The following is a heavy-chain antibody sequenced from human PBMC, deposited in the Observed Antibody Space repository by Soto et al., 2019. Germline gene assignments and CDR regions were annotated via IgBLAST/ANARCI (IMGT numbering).Heavy chain of an antibody. J-gene: IGHJ4*02. CDR2: INGGSGNT. D-gene: IGHD3-10*01. CDR1: GFTFTSYA. V-gene: IGHV1-3*01. CDR3: ARVPPWGNSAGDYYIQHYDS. Sequence: VASVKVSCKSSGFTFTSYAIHWLRQAPGQRPQWMGWINGGSGNTKYSQDFQGRVTFTRDTFATTAYLELSSLRSEDTAVYYCARVPPWGNSAGDYYIQHYDSWGQGTPVTVSS.